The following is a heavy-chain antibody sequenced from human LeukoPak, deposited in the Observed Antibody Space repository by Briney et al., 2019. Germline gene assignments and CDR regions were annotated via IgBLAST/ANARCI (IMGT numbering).Heavy chain of an antibody. Sequence: GGSLRLSCAASGFTFDDYAMHWVRQAPGKGLEWVSAISGSGGSTYYADSVKGRFTISRDNSKNTLYLQMNSLRAEDTAVYYCAKVPSWYDYGGNLPSDYWGQGTLVTVSS. CDR3: AKVPSWYDYGGNLPSDY. CDR1: GFTFDDYA. J-gene: IGHJ4*02. D-gene: IGHD4-23*01. CDR2: ISGSGGST. V-gene: IGHV3-23*01.